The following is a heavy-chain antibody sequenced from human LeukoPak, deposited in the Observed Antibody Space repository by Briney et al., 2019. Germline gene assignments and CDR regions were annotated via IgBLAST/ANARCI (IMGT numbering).Heavy chain of an antibody. V-gene: IGHV3-33*01. CDR2: IWYDGSNK. CDR1: GFTFSSYG. D-gene: IGHD3-10*01. CDR3: ARDSNSYGSGATIDY. J-gene: IGHJ4*02. Sequence: GGSLRLSCAASGFTFSSYGMHWVRQAPGKGLEWVAVIWYDGSNKYYTDSVKGRFTISRDNSKNTLYLQMSSLRAEDTAVYYCARDSNSYGSGATIDYWGQGTLVTVSS.